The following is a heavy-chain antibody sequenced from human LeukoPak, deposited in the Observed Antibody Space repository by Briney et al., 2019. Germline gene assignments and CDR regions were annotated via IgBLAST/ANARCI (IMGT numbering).Heavy chain of an antibody. CDR1: GYSFISHW. CDR2: IYPYDSDT. J-gene: IGHJ6*03. Sequence: GESLKISCKASGYSFISHWIGWVRQRPGQGLEFMGIIYPYDSDTKYSPSLQGQVTISVDKSLSITYLQWRSLKASDTAMYFCLRLGAGDLGYFYSYIDVWGKGTTVTVSS. V-gene: IGHV5-51*01. CDR3: LRLGAGDLGYFYSYIDV. D-gene: IGHD2-21*02.